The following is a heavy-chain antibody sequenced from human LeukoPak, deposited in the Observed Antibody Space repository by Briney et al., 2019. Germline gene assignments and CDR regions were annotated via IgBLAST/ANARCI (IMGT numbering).Heavy chain of an antibody. V-gene: IGHV3-30*02. J-gene: IGHJ4*02. D-gene: IGHD1-1*01. Sequence: GGSLRRSCGASGFTFSTYGMHWVRPAPGKGLEWVAFIRYDGSNKYYADSVKGRFTISRDNSKNTLYLQMNSLRAEDTAVYFCAKDKDPWKSTSISDFDYWGQGTLVTVSS. CDR3: AKDKDPWKSTSISDFDY. CDR1: GFTFSTYG. CDR2: IRYDGSNK.